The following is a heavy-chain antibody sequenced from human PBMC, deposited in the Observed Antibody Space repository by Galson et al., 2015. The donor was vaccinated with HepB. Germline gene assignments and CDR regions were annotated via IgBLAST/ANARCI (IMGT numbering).Heavy chain of an antibody. V-gene: IGHV3-7*03. CDR2: IKQDGGEK. Sequence: SLRLSCAASGFDFGFFSMSWVRQAPGKGLEWVANIKQDGGEKNYVDSVEGRFTISRDNAKKSLYLQMNSLRAEDTALYYCTRGFETMITATEWFDPWGQGTLVTVSS. D-gene: IGHD1-20*01. CDR3: TRGFETMITATEWFDP. CDR1: GFDFGFFS. J-gene: IGHJ5*02.